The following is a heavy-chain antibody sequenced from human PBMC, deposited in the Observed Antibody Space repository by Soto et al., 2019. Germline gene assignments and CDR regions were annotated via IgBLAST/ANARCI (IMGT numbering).Heavy chain of an antibody. J-gene: IGHJ4*02. CDR3: AKGGRLRPLLGF. CDR2: ISHSGFT. V-gene: IGHV4-34*01. D-gene: IGHD3-16*01. Sequence: PSETLSLTCAVYGGSLSDNHWSWIRQSPGNGLEWIGEISHSGFTNDKPSLKIRVSISIDTSSNHFSLKCTFVTAADTAVYFCAKGGRLRPLLGFWGQEPRVTVSS. CDR1: GGSLSDNH.